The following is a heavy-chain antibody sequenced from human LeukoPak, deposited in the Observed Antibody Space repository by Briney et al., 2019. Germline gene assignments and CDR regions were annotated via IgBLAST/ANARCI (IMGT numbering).Heavy chain of an antibody. D-gene: IGHD2-15*01. CDR1: GFTFSSYA. J-gene: IGHJ4*02. V-gene: IGHV3-23*01. Sequence: PGGSLRLSCAASGFTFSSYAMSWVHQAPGKGLEWVSAISGSSGSTYYADSVKGRFTISRDNSKNTLYLQMNSLRAEDTAVYYCAKGEVVVAATPLDYWGQGTLVTVSS. CDR2: ISGSSGST. CDR3: AKGEVVVAATPLDY.